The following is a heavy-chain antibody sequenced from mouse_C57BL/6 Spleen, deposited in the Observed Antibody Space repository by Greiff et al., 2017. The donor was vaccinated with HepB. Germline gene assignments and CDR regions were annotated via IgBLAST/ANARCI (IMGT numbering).Heavy chain of an antibody. J-gene: IGHJ2*01. V-gene: IGHV1-50*01. CDR3: ARKRDYYGSRGDFDY. CDR2: IDPSDSYT. D-gene: IGHD1-1*01. Sequence: QVQLQQPGAELVKPGASVKLSCKASGYTFTSYWMQWVKQRPGQGLEWIGEIDPSDSYTNYNQKVKGKATLTVDTSSSTAYMQLSSLTSEDSAVYYCARKRDYYGSRGDFDYWGQGTTLTVSS. CDR1: GYTFTSYW.